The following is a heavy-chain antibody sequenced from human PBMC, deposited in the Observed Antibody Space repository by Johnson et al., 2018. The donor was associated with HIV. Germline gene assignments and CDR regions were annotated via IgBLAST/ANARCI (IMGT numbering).Heavy chain of an antibody. V-gene: IGHV3-11*04. CDR2: ISSSGSTI. Sequence: QVQLVESGGGVVQPGGSLRLTCAASGFTFSDYYMSWIRQAPGKGLEWVSYISSSGSTIYYADSVKGRFTISRDNAKNSLYLQMNSLRAEDTAVYYCAKCIWGSSLIDVFDIWGQGTMVTVSS. CDR1: GFTFSDYY. D-gene: IGHD3-16*01. CDR3: AKCIWGSSLIDVFDI. J-gene: IGHJ3*02.